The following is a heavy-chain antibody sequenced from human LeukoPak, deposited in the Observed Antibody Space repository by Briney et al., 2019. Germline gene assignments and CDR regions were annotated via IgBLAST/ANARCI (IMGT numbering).Heavy chain of an antibody. CDR3: ATGCVGSPSCFTTGYDH. D-gene: IGHD1-26*01. Sequence: GGSLRLSCAASGFTFSSYAMHWVRQAPGKGLEWEAVISYDGSNKYYADSVKGRFSISRDNSKSTVYLQMNSLRAEDTALYFCATGCVGSPSCFTTGYDHWGQGTLVTVSS. V-gene: IGHV3-30*04. CDR1: GFTFSSYA. J-gene: IGHJ4*02. CDR2: ISYDGSNK.